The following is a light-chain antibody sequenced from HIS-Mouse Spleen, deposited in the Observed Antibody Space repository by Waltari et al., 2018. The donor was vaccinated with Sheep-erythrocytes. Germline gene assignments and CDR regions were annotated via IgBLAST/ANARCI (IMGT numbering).Light chain of an antibody. CDR3: SSYTSSSTWV. Sequence: TGTSSDVGGYNYVSWYQQHPGKAPKLMIYDVSNRPSGVSNRFSGSKSGNTASLTISGLQAEDEADYYCSSYTSSSTWVFGGGTKLTVL. J-gene: IGLJ3*02. V-gene: IGLV2-14*03. CDR1: SSDVGGYNY. CDR2: DVS.